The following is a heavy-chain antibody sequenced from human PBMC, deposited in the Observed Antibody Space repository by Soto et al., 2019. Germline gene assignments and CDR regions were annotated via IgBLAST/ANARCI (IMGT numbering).Heavy chain of an antibody. V-gene: IGHV3-23*01. J-gene: IGHJ5*02. CDR2: ISGSGFKK. CDR3: AKNQGVELVPLATVDWFDP. CDR1: GFIFENFG. D-gene: IGHD1-26*01. Sequence: TGGSLRLSCAASGFIFENFGMSWVRQAPGKGLEWISSISGSGFKKYYADSVKGRFTISRDNSKSTVYLELNNLSAEDTAVYHFAKNQGVELVPLATVDWFDPWGQGSVVTVSS.